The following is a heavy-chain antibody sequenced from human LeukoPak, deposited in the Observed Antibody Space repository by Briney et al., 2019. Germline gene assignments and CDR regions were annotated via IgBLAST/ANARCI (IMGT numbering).Heavy chain of an antibody. Sequence: SVKVSCXASGGTFSSYAISWVRRAPGQGLEWMGGVIPIFGTANYAQKFQGRVTITTDESTSTAYMELSSLRSEDTAVYYCATGGGSSWQFNWFDPWGQGTLVTVSS. CDR2: VIPIFGTA. J-gene: IGHJ5*02. CDR3: ATGGGSSWQFNWFDP. D-gene: IGHD6-13*01. V-gene: IGHV1-69*05. CDR1: GGTFSSYA.